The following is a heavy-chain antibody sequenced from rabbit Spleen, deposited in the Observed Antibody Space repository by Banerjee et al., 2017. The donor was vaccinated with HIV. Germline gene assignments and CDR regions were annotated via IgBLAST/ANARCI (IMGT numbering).Heavy chain of an antibody. V-gene: IGHV1S7*01. CDR1: GFDFSTYY. D-gene: IGHD2-1*01. Sequence: QLKESGGGLVRPGGSLKLSCKGSGFDFSTYYMSWVRQAPGKGLEWIGYIVPIFGVTYYANWVNGRFTISSHNAQNTLYLQLDSLTAADTATYFCVRDQAGDGDYGSYYLNLWGPGTLVTVS. CDR2: IVPIFGVT. CDR3: VRDQAGDGDYGSYYLNL. J-gene: IGHJ4*01.